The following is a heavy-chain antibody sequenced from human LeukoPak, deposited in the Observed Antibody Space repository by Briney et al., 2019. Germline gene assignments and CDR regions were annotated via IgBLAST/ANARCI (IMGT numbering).Heavy chain of an antibody. J-gene: IGHJ6*04. CDR3: AKEPTSYYYYGMDV. CDR1: GFTFSSYG. V-gene: IGHV3-30*18. Sequence: PGRSLRLSCAASGFTFSSYGMHWVRQAPGKGLEWVAVISYDGSNKYCADSVKGRFTISRDNSKNTLYLQMNSLRAEDTAVYYCAKEPTSYYYYGMDVWGKGTTVTVSS. CDR2: ISYDGSNK.